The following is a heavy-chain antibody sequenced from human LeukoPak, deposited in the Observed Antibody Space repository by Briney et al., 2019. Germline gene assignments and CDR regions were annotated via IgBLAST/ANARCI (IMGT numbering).Heavy chain of an antibody. CDR3: ARVGNDFWSGYYASDY. J-gene: IGHJ4*02. CDR2: IKKTGSET. D-gene: IGHD3-3*01. V-gene: IGHV3-7*01. Sequence: PGGSLRLSCAASGFTFSHFWMSWVRQAPGKGLEWVAYIKKTGSETYYVDSVKGRFTITRDNTRNSLYLQMNSLRAEDTAVYYCARVGNDFWSGYYASDYWGQGTLVTVSS. CDR1: GFTFSHFW.